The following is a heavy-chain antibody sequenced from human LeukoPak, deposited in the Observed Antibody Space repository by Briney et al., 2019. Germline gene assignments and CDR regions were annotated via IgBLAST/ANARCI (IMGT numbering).Heavy chain of an antibody. V-gene: IGHV3-23*01. CDR3: SKTVAGTPEY. CDR2: ISGSGANT. J-gene: IGHJ4*02. CDR1: GFTFSSHA. D-gene: IGHD6-19*01. Sequence: GGSLRLSCAASGFTFSSHAMSWVRQAPGKGLEWVSAISGSGANTYYADSVKGRFTISRDNSKNTLYLQMNSLIAEDTAVYYCSKTVAGTPEYWGQGTLVTVS.